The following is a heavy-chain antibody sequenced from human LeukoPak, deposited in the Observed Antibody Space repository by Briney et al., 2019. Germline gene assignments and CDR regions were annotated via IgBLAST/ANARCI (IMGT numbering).Heavy chain of an antibody. J-gene: IGHJ4*02. V-gene: IGHV3-23*01. D-gene: IGHD3-16*02. Sequence: PGGSLRLSCAASGFTFSSYAMSWVRQAPGKGLEGVSGISGGGGSTYYADSVKGRFTISRDNSKNTLYLQMNSLRAEDTAVYYCAKSRGNYVWGSYRYGFDYWGQGTLVTVSS. CDR1: GFTFSSYA. CDR2: ISGGGGST. CDR3: AKSRGNYVWGSYRYGFDY.